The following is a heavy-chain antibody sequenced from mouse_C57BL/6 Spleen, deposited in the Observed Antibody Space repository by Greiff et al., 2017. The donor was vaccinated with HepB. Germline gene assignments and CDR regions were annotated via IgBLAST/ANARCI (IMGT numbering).Heavy chain of an antibody. J-gene: IGHJ4*01. CDR3: ARGVYYYGSSPHAMDY. Sequence: VQLQQPGAELVRPGSSVKLSCKASGYTFTSYWMHWVKQRPIQGLEWIGNIDPSDSETHYNQKFKDKATLTVDKSSSTAYMQLSSLTSEDSAVYYCARGVYYYGSSPHAMDYWGQGTSVTVSS. CDR2: IDPSDSET. V-gene: IGHV1-52*01. D-gene: IGHD1-1*01. CDR1: GYTFTSYW.